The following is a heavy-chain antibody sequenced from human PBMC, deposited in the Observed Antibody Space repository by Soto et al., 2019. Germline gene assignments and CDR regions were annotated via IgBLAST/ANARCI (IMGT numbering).Heavy chain of an antibody. Sequence: EVHLVESGGGLVKPGGSLRLSCAVSGFTFSSCTMNWVRQAPGKGLEWVSSISPSTSHIYYADSVKGRFTIARDNAKNPLFLQMKSLRAEDTAVYYCSGCSGGACHQNYGMDVWGQGTTVTVSS. V-gene: IGHV3-21*01. CDR3: SGCSGGACHQNYGMDV. J-gene: IGHJ6*02. CDR2: ISPSTSHI. CDR1: GFTFSSCT. D-gene: IGHD2-15*01.